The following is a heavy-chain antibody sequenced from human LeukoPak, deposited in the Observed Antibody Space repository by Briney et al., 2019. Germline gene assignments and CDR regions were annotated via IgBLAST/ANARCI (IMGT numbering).Heavy chain of an antibody. V-gene: IGHV4-61*02. D-gene: IGHD2-2*01. CDR2: IYTSGST. CDR3: ARAPEWYFDL. Sequence: SETLSLTCTVSGGSISSGSYYWSCIWQPAGKGLEWIGGIYTSGSTNYNPSLKSRVTISVDTSKNQFALKRSPGTAADTAVYYCARAPEWYFDLWGRGTLVTVSS. J-gene: IGHJ2*01. CDR1: GGSISSGSYY.